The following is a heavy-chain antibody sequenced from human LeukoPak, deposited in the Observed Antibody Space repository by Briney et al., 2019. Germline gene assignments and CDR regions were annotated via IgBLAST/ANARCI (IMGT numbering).Heavy chain of an antibody. V-gene: IGHV3-43*02. D-gene: IGHD2-2*01. Sequence: GGSLRLSCAASGFTFDDYAMHWVRQAPGEGLGWVSLISGDGGSTYYADSVKGRFTISRDNSKNSLYLQMNSLRTEDTALYYCAKEGTEYCSSTSCYGLNFDYWGQGTLVTVSS. CDR2: ISGDGGST. CDR3: AKEGTEYCSSTSCYGLNFDY. CDR1: GFTFDDYA. J-gene: IGHJ4*02.